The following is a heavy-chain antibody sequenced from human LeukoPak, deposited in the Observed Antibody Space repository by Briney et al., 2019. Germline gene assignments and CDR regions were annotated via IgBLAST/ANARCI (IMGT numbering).Heavy chain of an antibody. Sequence: ASVKVSCKASGYSFTSYGISWVRQAPGQGLEWMGWISGYNGNTNYAQKLQGRVTMTTDTSTSTAYMELRSLRSDDTAVYYCASSVITFGGVIAAAKTLDYWGQGTLVTVSS. D-gene: IGHD3-16*02. CDR2: ISGYNGNT. CDR3: ASSVITFGGVIAAAKTLDY. J-gene: IGHJ4*02. CDR1: GYSFTSYG. V-gene: IGHV1-18*01.